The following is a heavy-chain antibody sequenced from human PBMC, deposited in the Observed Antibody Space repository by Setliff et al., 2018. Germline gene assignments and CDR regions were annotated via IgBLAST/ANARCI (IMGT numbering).Heavy chain of an antibody. D-gene: IGHD2-15*01. CDR3: AISTLSICSGGTCPNVFDV. V-gene: IGHV1-18*01. CDR2: ISSYNDVT. J-gene: IGHJ3*01. Sequence: GASVKVSCKASGHILSSYGISWVRQAPGQGLEWMGWISSYNDVTNYEQRFQGRVTMTTDTSASAAYMELRGLRPDDTAIYYCAISTLSICSGGTCPNVFDVWGQGTMVTVSS. CDR1: GHILSSYG.